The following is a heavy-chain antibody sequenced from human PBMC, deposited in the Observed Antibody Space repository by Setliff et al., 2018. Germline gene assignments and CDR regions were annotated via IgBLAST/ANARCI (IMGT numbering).Heavy chain of an antibody. CDR3: ARTSGSLRFDY. V-gene: IGHV4-34*01. D-gene: IGHD3-22*01. CDR2: IYHRGNT. J-gene: IGHJ4*02. Sequence: PSETLSLTCAVYGGSFSGYYWSWIRQPPGKGLEWIGYIYHRGNTYYNPSLKSRVTISVDTSKNQFSLKLSSVTAADTAVYYCARTSGSLRFDYWGQGTLVTVSS. CDR1: GGSFSGYY.